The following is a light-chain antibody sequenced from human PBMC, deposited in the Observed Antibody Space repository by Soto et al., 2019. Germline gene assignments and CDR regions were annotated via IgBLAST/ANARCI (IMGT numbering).Light chain of an antibody. V-gene: IGLV1-51*01. CDR2: DNN. CDR3: GTWDSSLSAGV. Sequence: QSVLTQPPSVSAAPGQKVTISCSGSSSNIGNNYVSWYQQLPGTAPKLLIYDNNKRPSGIPDRFSGSKSGTSATLGITGFQTGDEADYYCGTWDSSLSAGVFGGGTKLAAL. CDR1: SSNIGNNY. J-gene: IGLJ2*01.